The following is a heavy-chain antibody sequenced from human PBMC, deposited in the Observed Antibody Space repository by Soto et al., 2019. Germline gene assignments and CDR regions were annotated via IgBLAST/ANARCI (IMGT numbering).Heavy chain of an antibody. CDR2: IYYSGST. V-gene: IGHV4-61*01. CDR3: ARAPYYYDSSGYDY. CDR1: GGSVSSGSYY. Sequence: KTSETLSLTCTVSGGSVSSGSYYWSWIRQPPGKGLEWIGYIYYSGSTNYNPSLKSRVTISVDTSKNQFSLKLSSVTAADTAVYYCARAPYYYDSSGYDYWGQGTLVTVSS. D-gene: IGHD3-22*01. J-gene: IGHJ4*02.